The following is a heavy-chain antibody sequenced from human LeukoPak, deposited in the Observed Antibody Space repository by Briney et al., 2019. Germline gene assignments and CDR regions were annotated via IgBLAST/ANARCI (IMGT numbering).Heavy chain of an antibody. J-gene: IGHJ6*03. V-gene: IGHV4-4*07. Sequence: SETLSLTFTVSGGSISSYHWSWIRQPAGKGLEWIGRIYTSGSTNYNPSLKSRVTMSVDTSKNQFSLKLSSVTAAGTAVYYCARGSVYYYYMDVWGKGTTVTVSS. CDR2: IYTSGST. CDR3: ARGSVYYYYMDV. CDR1: GGSISSYH.